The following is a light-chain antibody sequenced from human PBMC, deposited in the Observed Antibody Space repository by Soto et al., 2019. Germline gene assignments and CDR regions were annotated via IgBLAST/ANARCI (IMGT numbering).Light chain of an antibody. CDR2: EVT. J-gene: IGLJ3*02. V-gene: IGLV2-14*01. CDR3: TSFTSSNTGV. Sequence: QSALTQPASVSGSPGQSITISCTGSSSDVGSHARVSWIQQHPGKTPKLMIFEVTNRPSGVSSRFSGSKSGNTASLTISGLQAEDEADYYCTSFTSSNTGVFGGGTKLTVL. CDR1: SSDVGSHAR.